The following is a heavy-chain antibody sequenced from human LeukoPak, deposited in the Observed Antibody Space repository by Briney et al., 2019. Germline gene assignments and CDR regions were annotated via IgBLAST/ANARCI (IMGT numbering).Heavy chain of an antibody. D-gene: IGHD2-21*01. CDR2: INQDGSVI. CDR1: GLSFSSHW. CDR3: AKDAYSRGDY. Sequence: GGSLRLSCAASGLSFSSHWMSWVRQAPGKGLEWVANINQDGSVINYVGSVKGRFTISRDNAENSLYLQMNSLRGDDTAVYYCAKDAYSRGDYWGQGTLVTVSS. V-gene: IGHV3-7*01. J-gene: IGHJ4*02.